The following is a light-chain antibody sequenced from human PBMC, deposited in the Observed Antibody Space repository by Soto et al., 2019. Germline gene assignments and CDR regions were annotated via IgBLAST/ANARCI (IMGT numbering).Light chain of an antibody. V-gene: IGKV1-5*03. CDR3: QQDNSYSWT. CDR2: KAS. Sequence: DIQMTQSPSTLSASVGDRVTITCRASQSISSWLAWYQKKPGKAPKLLIYKASSLESGVPSRFSGSGSGTEFTLTISSLQPDDFATYYSQQDNSYSWTFGQGTKVEIK. CDR1: QSISSW. J-gene: IGKJ1*01.